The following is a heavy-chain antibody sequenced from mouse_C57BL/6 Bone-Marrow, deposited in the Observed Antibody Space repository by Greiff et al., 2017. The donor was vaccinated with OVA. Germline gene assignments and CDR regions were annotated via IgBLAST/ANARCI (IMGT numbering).Heavy chain of an antibody. D-gene: IGHD1-1*01. V-gene: IGHV5-9*01. CDR2: ISGGGGNT. J-gene: IGHJ4*01. CDR1: GFTFSSYT. Sequence: DVQLVESGGGLVKPGGSLKLSCAASGFTFSSYTMSWVRQTPEKRLEWVATISGGGGNTYYPDSVKGRFTISRDNAKNTLYLQMSSLRSEDTALYYCARHPFYYPYAMDYWGQGTSVTVSS. CDR3: ARHPFYYPYAMDY.